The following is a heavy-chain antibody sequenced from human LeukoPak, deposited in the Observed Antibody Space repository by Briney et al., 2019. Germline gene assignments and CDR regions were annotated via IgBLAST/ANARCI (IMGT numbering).Heavy chain of an antibody. CDR3: ARHVWAQDYYDSSGYSWFDP. CDR1: GGSFRGYY. J-gene: IGHJ5*02. D-gene: IGHD3-22*01. CDR2: IYYSGST. Sequence: KSSETLSRTCAVYGGSFRGYYWGWIRQPPGKGLEWIGSIYYSGSTYYNPSLKSRVTISVDTSKNQFSLKLSSVTAADTAVYYCARHVWAQDYYDSSGYSWFDPWGQGTLVTVSS. V-gene: IGHV4-39*01.